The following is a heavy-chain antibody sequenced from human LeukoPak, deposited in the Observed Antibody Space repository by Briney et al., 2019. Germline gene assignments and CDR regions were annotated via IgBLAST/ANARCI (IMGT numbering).Heavy chain of an antibody. J-gene: IGHJ6*02. Sequence: SETLALTCTVSGGSISSYYWSWIRQPAGKGLEWIGRIYTSGSTNYNPSLKSRVTMSVDTSKNQFSLKLSSVTAADTAVYYCARDNQRSYYYGMDVWGQGTTVTVSS. V-gene: IGHV4-4*07. CDR2: IYTSGST. D-gene: IGHD5-24*01. CDR1: GGSISSYY. CDR3: ARDNQRSYYYGMDV.